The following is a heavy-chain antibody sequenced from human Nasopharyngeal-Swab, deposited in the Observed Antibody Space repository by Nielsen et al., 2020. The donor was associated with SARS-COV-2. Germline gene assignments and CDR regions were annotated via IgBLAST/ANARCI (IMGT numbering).Heavy chain of an antibody. CDR3: ARDIMVRGVIAHSYYYGMDV. CDR1: GFTFSSYS. Sequence: GESLKISCAASGFTFSSYSMNWVRQAPGKELEWVSYISSSSNSIYYADSVKGRFTFSRDNAKNSLYLQMNSLRDEDAAVYYCARDIMVRGVIAHSYYYGMDVWGQGTTVTVSS. CDR2: ISSSSNSI. D-gene: IGHD3-10*01. J-gene: IGHJ6*02. V-gene: IGHV3-48*02.